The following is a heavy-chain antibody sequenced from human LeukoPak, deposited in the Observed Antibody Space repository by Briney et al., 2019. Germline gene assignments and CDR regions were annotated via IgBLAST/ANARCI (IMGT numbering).Heavy chain of an antibody. CDR3: VKKGGYGYPYYFDY. J-gene: IGHJ4*02. CDR1: GFIVSNHY. V-gene: IGHV3-53*01. CDR2: MSGAGDT. D-gene: IGHD5-18*01. Sequence: GGSLRLSCAASGFIVSNHYMSWVRQAPGKGLEWVSMMSGAGDTYYADSVKGRFTISRDNSKNTLYLQMNSLRAEDTALYYCVKKGGYGYPYYFDYWGQGTLVTVSS.